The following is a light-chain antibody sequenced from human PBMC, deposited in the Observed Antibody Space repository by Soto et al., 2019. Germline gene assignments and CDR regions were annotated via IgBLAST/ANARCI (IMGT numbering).Light chain of an antibody. CDR2: GTS. Sequence: IVMTQSPATLSVSPGERATLSCRASQSVSTNLAWYQQKPGQAPRLLIYGTSTRATGIPGRFSGSGSGTEFTLSFSERQYADFPVYYCQPDHHLGTFGQGTKVDIK. CDR3: QPDHHLGT. V-gene: IGKV3-15*01. J-gene: IGKJ1*01. CDR1: QSVSTN.